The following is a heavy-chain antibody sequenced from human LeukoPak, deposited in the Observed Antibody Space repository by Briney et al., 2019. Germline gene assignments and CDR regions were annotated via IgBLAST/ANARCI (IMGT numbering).Heavy chain of an antibody. CDR1: GFTFSTYA. CDR2: ISNSGGST. J-gene: IGHJ4*02. CDR3: VRLLENTWGY. Sequence: GGSLRLFCAASGFTFSTYAMSWVRQAPGKGLEWVSTISNSGGSTYYADSVKGRFTISRDNSKNTLYLQMNNLRAEDTAVYFCVRLLENTWGYWGQGTLVTVSA. V-gene: IGHV3-23*01. D-gene: IGHD7-27*01.